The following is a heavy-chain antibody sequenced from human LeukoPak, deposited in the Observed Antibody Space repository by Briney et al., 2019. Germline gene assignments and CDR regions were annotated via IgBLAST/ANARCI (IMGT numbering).Heavy chain of an antibody. D-gene: IGHD6-13*01. CDR3: ARGVPSAAAGTGFDY. CDR1: GYSFTSYW. V-gene: IGHV5-51*01. J-gene: IGHJ4*02. Sequence: GESLKISCKGSGYSFTSYWIGWVRQMPGKVLEWMGIIYPGDSDTRYSPSFQGQVTISADKSISTAYLQWSSLKASDTAMYYCARGVPSAAAGTGFDYWGQGTLVTVSS. CDR2: IYPGDSDT.